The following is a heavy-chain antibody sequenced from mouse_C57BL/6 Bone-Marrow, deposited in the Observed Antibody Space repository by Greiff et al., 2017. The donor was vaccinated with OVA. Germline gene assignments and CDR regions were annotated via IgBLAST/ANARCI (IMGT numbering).Heavy chain of an antibody. V-gene: IGHV7-1*01. CDR1: GFTFSDFY. J-gene: IGHJ4*01. CDR2: SRNKANDYTT. Sequence: EVKLMESGGGLVQSGRSLRLSCATSGFTFSDFYMEWVRQAPGKGLEWIAASRNKANDYTTEYSASVKGRFIVSRDTSQSILYLQMNALRAEDTAMYYGARDAAYGSSYGYAMDYWGQGTSVTVSA. D-gene: IGHD1-1*01. CDR3: ARDAAYGSSYGYAMDY.